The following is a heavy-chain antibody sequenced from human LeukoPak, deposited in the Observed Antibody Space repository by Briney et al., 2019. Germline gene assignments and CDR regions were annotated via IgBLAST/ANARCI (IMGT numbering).Heavy chain of an antibody. D-gene: IGHD3-9*01. CDR1: GFTFSSYG. Sequence: PGRSLRLSCAASGFTFSSYGMHWVRQPPGKGLEWVAIIWYDGSQTYYADSVKGRFTISRDNSKITLYLQMNSLRAEDAAVYYCARDIISTGYIGYWGQGTLVTVSS. CDR2: IWYDGSQT. J-gene: IGHJ4*02. V-gene: IGHV3-33*01. CDR3: ARDIISTGYIGY.